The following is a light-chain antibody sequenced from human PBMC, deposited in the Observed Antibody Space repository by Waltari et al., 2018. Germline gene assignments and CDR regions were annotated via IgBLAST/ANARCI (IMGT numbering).Light chain of an antibody. J-gene: IGKJ1*01. CDR2: DAS. CDR3: QQRSNSWT. CDR1: QSASSS. Sequence: IVLTQSPATLSLSRGELATLSCRAIQSASSSLAWYQQKPGQAPSLLIYDASNRATGIPARFSGSGSGTDFTLTISSLEPEDFAVDYCQQRSNSWTFGQGTKVEIK. V-gene: IGKV3-11*01.